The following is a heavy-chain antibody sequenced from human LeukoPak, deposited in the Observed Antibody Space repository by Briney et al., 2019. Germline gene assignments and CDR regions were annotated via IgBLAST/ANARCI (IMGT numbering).Heavy chain of an antibody. D-gene: IGHD2-2*01. V-gene: IGHV3-23*01. J-gene: IGHJ4*02. CDR3: AKDGCSTTSCPTDD. CDR1: GFTFSSYG. Sequence: PGGSLRLSCAASGFTFSSYGMSWVRQAPGKGLEWVSAISVGGGRTDYADSVKGRFTISRDNPKNTLYLQMNSLRAEDTAVYYCAKDGCSTTSCPTDDWGQGTLVTVSS. CDR2: ISVGGGRT.